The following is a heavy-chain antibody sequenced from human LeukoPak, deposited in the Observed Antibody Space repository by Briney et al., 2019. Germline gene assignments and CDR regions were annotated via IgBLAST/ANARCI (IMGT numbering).Heavy chain of an antibody. Sequence: GGSLRLSCAASGFTFSSYWMSWVRQAPGEGREWVANIKQDGSEKYYVDSVKGRFTISRDNAKNSLYLQMNSLRAEDTAVYYCSCGDIVVVPAAPGDSAFDIWGQGTMVTVSS. V-gene: IGHV3-7*01. J-gene: IGHJ3*02. CDR1: GFTFSSYW. D-gene: IGHD2-2*01. CDR2: IKQDGSEK. CDR3: SCGDIVVVPAAPGDSAFDI.